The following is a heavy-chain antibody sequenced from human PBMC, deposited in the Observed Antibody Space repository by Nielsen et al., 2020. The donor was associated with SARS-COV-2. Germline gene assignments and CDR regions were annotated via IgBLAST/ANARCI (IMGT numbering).Heavy chain of an antibody. CDR2: ISYEGSYK. D-gene: IGHD3-10*01. J-gene: IGHJ4*02. V-gene: IGHV3-30*04. CDR1: GFSISNYA. Sequence: GGSLRLSCAASGFSISNYALHWVRQAPGKGLEWVAMISYEGSYKYYADSVRGRFTISRDNTRKSLFLQMNSLRAEDTALYYCARGGRGHGFFDSWGQGTLVTVSS. CDR3: ARGGRGHGFFDS.